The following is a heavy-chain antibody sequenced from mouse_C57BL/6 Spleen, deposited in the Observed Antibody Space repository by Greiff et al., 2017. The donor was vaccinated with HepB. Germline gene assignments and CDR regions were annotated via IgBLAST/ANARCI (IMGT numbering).Heavy chain of an antibody. CDR1: GFSLSTFGMG. V-gene: IGHV8-8*01. CDR2: IWWDDDK. Sequence: QVTLKVCGPGILQPSQTLSLTCSFSGFSLSTFGMGVGWIRQPSGKGLEWLAHIWWDDDKYYNPALKSRLTISKDTSKNQVFLKIANVDTADTATYCCARKDYGSSYWYFDVWGTGTTVTVSS. J-gene: IGHJ1*03. D-gene: IGHD1-1*01. CDR3: ARKDYGSSYWYFDV.